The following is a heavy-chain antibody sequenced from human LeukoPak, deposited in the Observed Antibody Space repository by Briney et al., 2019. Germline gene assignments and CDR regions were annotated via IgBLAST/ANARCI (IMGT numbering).Heavy chain of an antibody. CDR3: ARDYDYVWGSYRSTPEGRYFDY. Sequence: ASVKVSCKASGYTFTSYGISWVRQAPAQGLEWMGWISAYNGNTNYAQKLQGRVTMTTDTSTGTAYMELRSLRSDDTAVYYCARDYDYVWGSYRSTPEGRYFDYWGQGTLVTVSS. V-gene: IGHV1-18*01. D-gene: IGHD3-16*02. CDR2: ISAYNGNT. CDR1: GYTFTSYG. J-gene: IGHJ4*02.